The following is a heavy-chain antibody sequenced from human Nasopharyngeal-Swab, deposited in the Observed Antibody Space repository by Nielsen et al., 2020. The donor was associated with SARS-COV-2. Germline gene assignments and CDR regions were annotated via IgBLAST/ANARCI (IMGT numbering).Heavy chain of an antibody. V-gene: IGHV4-34*01. CDR3: ARVARKFSDY. D-gene: IGHD2-21*01. CDR2: INHSGST. CDR1: GGSFSGYY. Sequence: SETLSLTCAVYGGSFSGYYWSWIRQPQGKGLEWIGEINHSGSTNYNPSLKSRVTISVDTSKNQFSLKLSSVTAADTAVYYCARVARKFSDYWGQGTLVTVSS. J-gene: IGHJ4*02.